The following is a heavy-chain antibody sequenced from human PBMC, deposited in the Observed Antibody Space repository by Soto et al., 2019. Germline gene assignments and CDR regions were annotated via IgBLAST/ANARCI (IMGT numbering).Heavy chain of an antibody. J-gene: IGHJ4*02. CDR2: IIPIFGAA. D-gene: IGHD2-15*01. Sequence: QVQLVQSGAEVKKPGSSVKVSCKASGCTFSSFSINWVRQAPGQGLEWMGRIIPIFGAAYYAQKFQGRVKITADESTSTAYMDLNSLRSDDTAVYYCAGDAECIGGSCCSGDWGKGTQVTVSS. CDR1: GCTFSSFS. V-gene: IGHV1-69*18. CDR3: AGDAECIGGSCCSGD.